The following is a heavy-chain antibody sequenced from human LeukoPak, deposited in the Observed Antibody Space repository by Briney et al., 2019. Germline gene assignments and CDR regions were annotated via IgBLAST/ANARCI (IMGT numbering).Heavy chain of an antibody. CDR3: ARTPLGYCSGGSCYDY. CDR2: INPNSGGT. D-gene: IGHD2-15*01. Sequence: ASVKVSCKASGYTFTSYYMHWVRQAPGQGLEWMGWINPNSGGTNYAQKFQGWVTMTRDTSISTAYMELSRLRSDDTAVYYCARTPLGYCSGGSCYDYWGQGTLVTVSS. V-gene: IGHV1-2*04. J-gene: IGHJ4*02. CDR1: GYTFTSYY.